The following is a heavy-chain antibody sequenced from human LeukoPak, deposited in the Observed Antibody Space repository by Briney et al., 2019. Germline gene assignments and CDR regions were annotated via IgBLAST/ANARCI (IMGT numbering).Heavy chain of an antibody. D-gene: IGHD3-10*01. J-gene: IGHJ5*02. V-gene: IGHV1-18*01. Sequence: ASVKVSCKASGYTFTCYGISWVRQAPGQGLEWMGWISAYNGNTNYAQKLQGRVTMTTDTSTSTAYMELRSLRSDDTAVYYCARGREYYYGSGSYYNNWFDPWGQGTLVTVSS. CDR2: ISAYNGNT. CDR1: GYTFTCYG. CDR3: ARGREYYYGSGSYYNNWFDP.